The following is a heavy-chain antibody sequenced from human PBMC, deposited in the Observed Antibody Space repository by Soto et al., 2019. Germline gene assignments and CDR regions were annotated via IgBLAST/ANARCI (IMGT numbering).Heavy chain of an antibody. J-gene: IGHJ6*02. Sequence: ASVKVSCKASGYTFTGYYMHWVRQAPGQGLEWMGWINPNSGGTNYAQKFQGRVTMTRDTSISTAYMELSRLRSDDTAVYYCARDPNPVWFGEGYYYYYGMDVWGQGTTVTGSS. CDR1: GYTFTGYY. D-gene: IGHD3-10*01. V-gene: IGHV1-2*02. CDR2: INPNSGGT. CDR3: ARDPNPVWFGEGYYYYYGMDV.